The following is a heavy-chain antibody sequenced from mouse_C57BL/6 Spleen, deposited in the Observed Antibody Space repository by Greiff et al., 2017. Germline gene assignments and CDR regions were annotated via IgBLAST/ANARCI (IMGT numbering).Heavy chain of an antibody. Sequence: QVQLQQSGAELARPGASVKLSCKASGYTFTSYGISWVKQRTGQGLEWIGEIYPRSGNTYYNETFKGKATLTADTSSSTAYMELRSLTAEDSAVSGWARDTTVVAPLDYWGQGTTLTVSS. CDR3: ARDTTVVAPLDY. CDR1: GYTFTSYG. D-gene: IGHD1-1*01. V-gene: IGHV1-81*01. J-gene: IGHJ2*01. CDR2: IYPRSGNT.